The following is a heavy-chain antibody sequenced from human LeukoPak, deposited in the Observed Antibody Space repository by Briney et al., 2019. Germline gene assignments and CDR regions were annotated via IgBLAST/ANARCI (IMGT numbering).Heavy chain of an antibody. V-gene: IGHV1-18*01. D-gene: IGHD3-22*01. CDR1: GYTFTSHG. J-gene: IGHJ3*02. CDR3: ARGGPAPHRITLIVVASSTDAFDI. CDR2: ISAYNGDT. Sequence: ASVKVSCKASGYTFTSHGISWVRQAPGQGLEWMGWISAYNGDTNYAQKLQGRVTMTTDTSTSTAYMELRSLRSDDTAVYYCARGGPAPHRITLIVVASSTDAFDIWGQGTMVTVSS.